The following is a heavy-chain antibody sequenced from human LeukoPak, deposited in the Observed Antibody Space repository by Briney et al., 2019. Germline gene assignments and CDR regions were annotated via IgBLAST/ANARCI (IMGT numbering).Heavy chain of an antibody. J-gene: IGHJ4*02. V-gene: IGHV3-66*01. CDR1: GFTVSSNY. CDR3: ASPASWRGGDYPLFDY. CDR2: IYSGGST. D-gene: IGHD2-21*02. Sequence: PGGSLRHSRAASGFTVSSNYMSWVRPAPGKGLEWVSVIYSGGSTYYADSVKGRFTISRDNSKNTLYLQMNSLRAEDTAVYYCASPASWRGGDYPLFDYWGQGTLVTVSS.